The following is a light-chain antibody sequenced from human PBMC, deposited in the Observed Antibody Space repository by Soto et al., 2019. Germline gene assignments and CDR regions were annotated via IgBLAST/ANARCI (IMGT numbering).Light chain of an antibody. CDR3: GAWDTSLSVYV. CDR1: SSNIGNNY. V-gene: IGLV1-51*02. Sequence: QSVLTQPPSVSAAPGQKVTISCSGSSSNIGNNYVSWYQQLPGTAPKLLIYENNKRPSGIPDRFSGSKSGTSATLGITGLQTGDEADYYCGAWDTSLSVYVFATGTKVTVL. J-gene: IGLJ1*01. CDR2: ENN.